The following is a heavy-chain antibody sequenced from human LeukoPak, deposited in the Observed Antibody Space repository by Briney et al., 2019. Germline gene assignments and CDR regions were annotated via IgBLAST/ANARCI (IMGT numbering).Heavy chain of an antibody. V-gene: IGHV4-34*01. CDR2: INHSGST. CDR3: ARQTGSGLFILP. J-gene: IGHJ4*02. CDR1: GFTFSSYG. D-gene: IGHD3/OR15-3a*01. Sequence: AGGSLRLSCAASGFTFSSYGMSWVRQPPGKGLEWIGEINHSGSTNYNPSLKSRVTISVDTSKNQFSLRLASVTAADTAVYYCARQTGSGLFILPGGQGTLVTVSS.